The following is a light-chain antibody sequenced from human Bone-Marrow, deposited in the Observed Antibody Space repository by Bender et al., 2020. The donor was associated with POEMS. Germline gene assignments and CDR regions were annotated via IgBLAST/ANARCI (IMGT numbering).Light chain of an antibody. V-gene: IGLV2-14*03. CDR1: SSDVGGDNY. CDR3: SSYTSSSTYV. J-gene: IGLJ1*01. CDR2: DVS. Sequence: QSALTQPRSVSGSPGQSITISCTGNSSDVGGDNYVSWYQQKPGKAPRLIIYDVSNRPSGVSNRFSGSKSANTASLTISGLQAEDEADYYCSSYTSSSTYVFGTGTKVTVL.